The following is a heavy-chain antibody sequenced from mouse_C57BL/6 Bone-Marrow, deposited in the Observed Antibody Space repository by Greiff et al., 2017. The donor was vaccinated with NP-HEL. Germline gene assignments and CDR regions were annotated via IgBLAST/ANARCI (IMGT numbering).Heavy chain of an antibody. V-gene: IGHV5-16*01. J-gene: IGHJ4*01. Sequence: DVQLVESEGGLVQPGSSMKLSCTASGFTFSDYSMAWVRQVPEKGLEWVANINYDGSSTYYLDSLKSRFIISRDNAKNILYLQMSSLKSEDTASYYCAREWGLRRRTYAMDYWGQGTSVTVSS. D-gene: IGHD2-4*01. CDR2: INYDGSST. CDR1: GFTFSDYS. CDR3: AREWGLRRRTYAMDY.